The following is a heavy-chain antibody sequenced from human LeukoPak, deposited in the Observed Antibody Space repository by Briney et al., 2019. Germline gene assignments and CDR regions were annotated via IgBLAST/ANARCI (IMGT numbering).Heavy chain of an antibody. V-gene: IGHV3-48*03. CDR1: GFPFSSYE. D-gene: IGHD1-26*01. CDR3: ARDPLRGRPKYYFDY. CDR2: ISSSGTTI. Sequence: PGGSLRLSCAASGFPFSSYEMNWVRQAPGKGLEWVSFISSSGTTINYADSVKGRFTISRDNAKNSLYLQMNSLRAEDTAVYYCARDPLRGRPKYYFDYWGQGTLVTVSS. J-gene: IGHJ4*02.